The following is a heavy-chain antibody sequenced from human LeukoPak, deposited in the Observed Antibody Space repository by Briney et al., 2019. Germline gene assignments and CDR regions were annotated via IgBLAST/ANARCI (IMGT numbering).Heavy chain of an antibody. CDR1: GYTFTSYA. V-gene: IGHV1-3*01. CDR2: INAGNGNT. CDR3: ARIRGQWLVLDY. J-gene: IGHJ4*02. Sequence: ASVKVSCKASGYTFTSYAMHWVRQAPGQRLEWMGWINAGNGNTKYSQKFQGRVTITRDTSACTAYMELSSLRSEDTAVYYCARIRGQWLVLDYWGQGTLVTVSS. D-gene: IGHD6-19*01.